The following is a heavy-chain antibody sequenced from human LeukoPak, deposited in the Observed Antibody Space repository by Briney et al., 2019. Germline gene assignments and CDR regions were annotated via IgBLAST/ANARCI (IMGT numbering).Heavy chain of an antibody. Sequence: GGSLRLSCAASGFTFSSYSMNWVRQAPGKGLEWVSAISSSSSYIYYADSVRGRFTISRDNAKNSLYLQMNSLRAEDTAVYYCARDLLDGYYGSGNPPHYWGQGTLVTVSS. CDR2: ISSSSSYI. V-gene: IGHV3-21*01. CDR3: ARDLLDGYYGSGNPPHY. D-gene: IGHD3-10*01. CDR1: GFTFSSYS. J-gene: IGHJ4*02.